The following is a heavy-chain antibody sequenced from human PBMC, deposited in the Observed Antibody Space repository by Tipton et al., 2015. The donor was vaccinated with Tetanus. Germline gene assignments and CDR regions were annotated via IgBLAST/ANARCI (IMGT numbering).Heavy chain of an antibody. CDR1: GFTFSIYG. Sequence: SLRLSCAASGFTFSIYGMYWVRQAPGKGLEWVAFISYDGSTEYYAKSVKGRFTISRDNSKHTVYLQMNSLGAGDTDVYYCANDLRYLGSGPGSWGQGGLVTVPS. J-gene: IGHJ5*02. CDR2: ISYDGSTE. CDR3: ANDLRYLGSGPGS. D-gene: IGHD6-25*01. V-gene: IGHV3-30*18.